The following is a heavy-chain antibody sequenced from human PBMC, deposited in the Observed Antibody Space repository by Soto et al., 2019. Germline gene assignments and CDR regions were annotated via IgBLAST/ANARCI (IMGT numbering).Heavy chain of an antibody. CDR2: IIPIFGTA. CDR1: GGTFSSYA. V-gene: IGHV1-69*13. CDR3: ARMDSSEPGKFDY. Sequence: SVKVSCKASGGTFSSYAISWVRQAPGQGLEWMGGIIPIFGTANYAQKFQGRVTITADESTSTAYMELSSLRSEDTAVYYCARMDSSEPGKFDYWGQGTLVTVAS. J-gene: IGHJ4*02. D-gene: IGHD3-22*01.